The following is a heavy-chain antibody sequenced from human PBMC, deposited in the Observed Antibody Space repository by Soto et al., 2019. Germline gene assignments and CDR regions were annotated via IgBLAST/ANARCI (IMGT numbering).Heavy chain of an antibody. CDR3: ASDGSYWVVAATHWFDP. Sequence: QVQLVQSGAEVKKPGASVKVSCKASGYTFTSYGISWVRQAPGQGLEWMGWISAYNGKTNYAQKLQGRVTMTTDTSTRTAKMELSSLRSDDTAVYDCASDGSYWVVAATHWFDPWGQGTLVTVFS. J-gene: IGHJ5*02. CDR1: GYTFTSYG. CDR2: ISAYNGKT. D-gene: IGHD2-15*01. V-gene: IGHV1-18*01.